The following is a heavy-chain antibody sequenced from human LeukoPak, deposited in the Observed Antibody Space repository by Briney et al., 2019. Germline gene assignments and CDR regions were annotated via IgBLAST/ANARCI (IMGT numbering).Heavy chain of an antibody. D-gene: IGHD1-1*01. CDR1: QFTFIGTW. CDR3: AIWTSGNY. CDR2: MDPTGSQK. J-gene: IGHJ4*02. Sequence: PGGSLRLSCADSQFTFIGTWMNWVRHGPGRGLEWVANMDPTGSQKRYVDSVRGRFTISKDNPGASLYLDMHSLRAEDTAIYYCAIWTSGNYWGQGTLVTVSS. V-gene: IGHV3-7*01.